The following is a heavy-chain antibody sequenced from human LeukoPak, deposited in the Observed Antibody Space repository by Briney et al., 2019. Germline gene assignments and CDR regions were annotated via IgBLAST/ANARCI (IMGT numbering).Heavy chain of an antibody. D-gene: IGHD2-21*01. V-gene: IGHV3-30-3*01. J-gene: IGHJ6*01. CDR2: ISYDGSNK. CDR1: GFTFSSYA. Sequence: GSLRLSCAASGFTFSSYAMHWVRQAPGKGLEWVAVISYDGSNKYYADSVKGRFTISRDDSKTTVYLLMNSLRAEDTAVYYCAREVAPLYFHYGMDVWGEGTTVTVSS. CDR3: AREVAPLYFHYGMDV.